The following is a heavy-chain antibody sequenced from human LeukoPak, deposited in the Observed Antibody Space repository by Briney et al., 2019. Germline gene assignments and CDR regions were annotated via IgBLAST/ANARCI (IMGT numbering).Heavy chain of an antibody. CDR3: ARAPSEIGGYYPEYFRH. V-gene: IGHV3-74*01. CDR1: GFTFSSYW. J-gene: IGHJ1*01. Sequence: GGSLRLSCAASGFTFSSYWMHWVRQAPEKGLVWVSRIKSDGGTNYADSVKGRFTISRDNAKNTLSLQMNSLRAEDTGVYYCARAPSEIGGYYPEYFRHWGQGTLVTVSS. D-gene: IGHD3-22*01. CDR2: IKSDGGT.